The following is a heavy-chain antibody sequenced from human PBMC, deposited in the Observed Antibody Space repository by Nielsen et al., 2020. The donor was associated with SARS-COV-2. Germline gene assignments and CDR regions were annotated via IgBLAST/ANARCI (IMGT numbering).Heavy chain of an antibody. J-gene: IGHJ4*02. D-gene: IGHD1-14*01. CDR3: ARDPRWVPGFDY. CDR1: GGSISSGGYY. CDR2: IYYSGST. V-gene: IGHV4-30-4*08. Sequence: SETLSLTCTVSGGSISSGGYYWSWIRQHPGKGLEWIGYIYYSGSTYYNPSLKSRVTISVDTSKNQFSLKLSSVTAADTAVYYCARDPRWVPGFDYWGQGTLVTVSS.